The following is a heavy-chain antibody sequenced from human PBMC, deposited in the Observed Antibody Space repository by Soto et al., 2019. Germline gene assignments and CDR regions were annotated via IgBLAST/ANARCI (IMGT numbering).Heavy chain of an antibody. Sequence: GGSLRLSCAASGFTFSSYGMHWVRQAPGKGLEWVAVISYDGSNKYYADSVKGRFTISRDNSKNTLYLQMNSLRAEDTAVYYCAKDGNYVYYYGMDVWGQGTTATVSS. J-gene: IGHJ6*02. V-gene: IGHV3-30*18. D-gene: IGHD3-10*02. CDR1: GFTFSSYG. CDR3: AKDGNYVYYYGMDV. CDR2: ISYDGSNK.